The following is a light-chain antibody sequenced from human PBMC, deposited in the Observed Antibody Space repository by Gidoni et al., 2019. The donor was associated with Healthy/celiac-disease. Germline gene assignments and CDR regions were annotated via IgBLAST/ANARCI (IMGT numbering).Light chain of an antibody. J-gene: IGKJ3*01. CDR2: LGS. V-gene: IGKV2-28*01. CDR1: QSLLHSNGYNY. Sequence: DIVMTQSPLSLPVTPGEPASISCRSSQSLLHSNGYNYLDWYLQKPGQSPQLLIYLGSNRASGVPDRFSGSGSGTDFTLKISRVEAEDVGVYYCMRALQTSFTFGSXAKVDIK. CDR3: MRALQTSFT.